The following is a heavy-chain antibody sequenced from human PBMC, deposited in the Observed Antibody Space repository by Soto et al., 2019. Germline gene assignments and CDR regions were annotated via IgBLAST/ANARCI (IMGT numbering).Heavy chain of an antibody. Sequence: EVQLVESGGGLVQPGGSLRLSCAASGFTFSSSWMSWIRQTPGKGLEWVAHISQDGSGKYYVDSVKGRFTISRDNTKNSLHVQMNSLRPEDTAVYYCVAWGGAAPPWGQGTLVTVSS. CDR2: ISQDGSGK. V-gene: IGHV3-7*01. CDR3: VAWGGAAPP. J-gene: IGHJ4*02. D-gene: IGHD6-6*01. CDR1: GFTFSSSW.